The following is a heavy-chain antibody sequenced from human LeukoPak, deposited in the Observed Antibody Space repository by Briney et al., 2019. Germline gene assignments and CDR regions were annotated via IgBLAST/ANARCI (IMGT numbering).Heavy chain of an antibody. V-gene: IGHV6-1*01. CDR2: TYYRSKWYY. J-gene: IGHJ6*02. CDR3: SLARSEYHYGMDV. Sequence: SQTLSLTCAISGDSVSSISVAWSWIRQSPSRGLEWPGRTYYRSKWYYEYAVSVKSRINTSPDTSKNQFSLQLTSVTPEDTAVYYCSLARSEYHYGMDVWGQGTTVTVSS. CDR1: GDSVSSISVA.